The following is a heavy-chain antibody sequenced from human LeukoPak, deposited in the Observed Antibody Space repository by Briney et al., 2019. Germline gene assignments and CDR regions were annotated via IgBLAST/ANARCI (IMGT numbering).Heavy chain of an antibody. Sequence: GGSLRLSCAASGFTFRSFGMTWVRQAPGKGLEWVSIIYSGGSTYYADSVKGRFTISRDDSKNTLYLQMNSLRAEDTAVYYCARVPIASSSGDYRYGMDVWGQGTTVTVSS. CDR2: IYSGGST. J-gene: IGHJ6*02. D-gene: IGHD6-6*01. CDR3: ARVPIASSSGDYRYGMDV. V-gene: IGHV3-53*01. CDR1: GFTFRSFG.